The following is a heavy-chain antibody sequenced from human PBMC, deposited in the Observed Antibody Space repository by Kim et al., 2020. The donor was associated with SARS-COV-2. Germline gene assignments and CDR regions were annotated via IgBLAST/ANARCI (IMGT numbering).Heavy chain of an antibody. J-gene: IGHJ4*02. D-gene: IGHD3-3*01. V-gene: IGHV3-23*01. CDR2: T. CDR3: SKSLPGVAADY. Sequence: TEYADSVKGRFTISRDNSKNTLYLQMNSLRAVDTAVYYCSKSLPGVAADYWGQGTLVTVSS.